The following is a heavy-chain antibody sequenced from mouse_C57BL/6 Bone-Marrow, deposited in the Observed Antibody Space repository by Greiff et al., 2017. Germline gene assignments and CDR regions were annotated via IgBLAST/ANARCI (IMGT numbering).Heavy chain of an antibody. CDR2: IYWVDDK. V-gene: IGHV8-12*01. CDR1: GFSLRTSGMG. J-gene: IGHJ1*03. D-gene: IGHD2-4*01. CDR3: ALYDYGHWYFDV. Sequence: QVTLKESGPGILQSSQTLSLTCSFSGFSLRTSGMGVSWIRQPSGKGLEWMAHIYWVDDKRYNPSLKSRLTISKDTSRNQVFLKITSVDTADNATYYCALYDYGHWYFDVWGTGTTVTVSS.